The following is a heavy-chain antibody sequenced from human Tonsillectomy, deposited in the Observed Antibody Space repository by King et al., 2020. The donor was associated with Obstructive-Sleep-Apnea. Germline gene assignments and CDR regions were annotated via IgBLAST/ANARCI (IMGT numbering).Heavy chain of an antibody. CDR2: ISGSSSYI. CDR1: GFTCSSYS. Sequence: VQLVESGGGLVKPGGSLRLSCVASGFTCSSYSINLVRQAPGKGLEWGSSISGSSSYIYYADSVKGRFTISRDNAKNSLYLQINSLRAEDTAVYYCVRDYSVVSGLDVWGLGTTVTVSS. V-gene: IGHV3-21*01. CDR3: VRDYSVVSGLDV. J-gene: IGHJ6*02. D-gene: IGHD2-15*01.